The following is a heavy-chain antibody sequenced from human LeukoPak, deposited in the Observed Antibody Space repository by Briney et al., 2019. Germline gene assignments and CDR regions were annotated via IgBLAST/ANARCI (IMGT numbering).Heavy chain of an antibody. Sequence: SETLSLTCTVSGGSISSYYWSWIRQPPGKGLEWIGYIYYSGSTNYNPSLTSRVTISVDTSKSQFSLKLSSVTAADTAVYYCARAPNYHGSGSKYYFDYWGQGTLVTVSS. D-gene: IGHD3-10*01. CDR2: IYYSGST. CDR1: GGSISSYY. CDR3: ARAPNYHGSGSKYYFDY. V-gene: IGHV4-59*01. J-gene: IGHJ4*02.